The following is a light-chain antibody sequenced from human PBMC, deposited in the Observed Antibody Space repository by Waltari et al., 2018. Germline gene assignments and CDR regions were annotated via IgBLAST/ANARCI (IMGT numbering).Light chain of an antibody. CDR3: CSYAGSSTLL. V-gene: IGLV2-23*01. Sequence: QSALTQPASVSGSPGQSITVSCTGTSSDVGSYNLVSWYQQHPGKAPKLVIYEGSKRPSGVAKRVSGSKSGNTASLTISGLQAEDEADYYCCSYAGSSTLLFGGGTKVTVL. J-gene: IGLJ2*01. CDR1: SSDVGSYNL. CDR2: EGS.